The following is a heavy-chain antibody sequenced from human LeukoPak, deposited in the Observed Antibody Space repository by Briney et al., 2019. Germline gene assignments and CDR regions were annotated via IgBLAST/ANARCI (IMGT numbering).Heavy chain of an antibody. J-gene: IGHJ6*03. V-gene: IGHV3-48*04. CDR3: ARAGGYCSSTSCYYYYYYYMDV. CDR1: GFTFSSYS. Sequence: PGGSLRLSCAASGFTFSSYSRNWVRQAPGKGLEWVSYISSSSSTIYYADSVKGRFTISRDNAKNSLYLQMNSLRAEDTAVYYCARAGGYCSSTSCYYYYYYYMDVWGKGTTVTVSS. CDR2: ISSSSSTI. D-gene: IGHD2-2*01.